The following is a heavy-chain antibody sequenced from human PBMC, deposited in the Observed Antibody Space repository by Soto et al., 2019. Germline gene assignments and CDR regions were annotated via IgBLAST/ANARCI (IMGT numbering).Heavy chain of an antibody. V-gene: IGHV4-30-4*01. CDR3: ARGPSGDKVDS. D-gene: IGHD7-27*01. J-gene: IGHJ4*02. Sequence: QVQLQESGPGLVKPSQTLSLTCTVSGGSISTVDYWWSWIRQSPDMGLEWIGHIYDGGRTYNNPSLESRVTMSVDTSKSPLSLTLSSLSAADTAVYYCARGPSGDKVDSWGQGTLVTVSS. CDR1: GGSISTVDYW. CDR2: IYDGGRT.